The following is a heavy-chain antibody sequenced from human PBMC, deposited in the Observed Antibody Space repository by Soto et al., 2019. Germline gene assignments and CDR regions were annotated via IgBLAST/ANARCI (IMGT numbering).Heavy chain of an antibody. V-gene: IGHV3-7*01. J-gene: IGHJ1*01. D-gene: IGHD3-22*01. CDR3: VRGRGYYDS. CDR2: IKQDGSER. Sequence: GGSLRLSCVASGFTFSNYWMSWVRQAPGKGPEWVANIKQDGSERYYVDSVKGRFTISRDNARNSLYLQMNSLRAEDTAVYYCVRGRGYYDSRGQGTLVTSPQ. CDR1: GFTFSNYW.